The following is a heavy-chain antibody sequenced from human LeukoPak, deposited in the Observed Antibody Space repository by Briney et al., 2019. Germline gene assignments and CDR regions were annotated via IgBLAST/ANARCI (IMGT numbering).Heavy chain of an antibody. D-gene: IGHD6-6*01. CDR2: IYYSGST. V-gene: IGHV4-59*08. CDR1: GGSISSYY. CDR3: ARAKIAPRDPYNWFDP. J-gene: IGHJ5*02. Sequence: SETLSLTCTVSGGSISSYYWSWIRQPPGKGLEWIGYIYYSGSTNYNPSLKSRVTISVDTSKNQFSLKLSSVTAADTAVYYCARAKIAPRDPYNWFDPWGQGTLVTVSS.